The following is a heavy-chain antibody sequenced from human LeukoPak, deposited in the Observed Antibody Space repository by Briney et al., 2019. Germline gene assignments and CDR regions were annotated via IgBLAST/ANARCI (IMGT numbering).Heavy chain of an antibody. D-gene: IGHD2-2*01. Sequence: GASVKVSCKASGGTFSSYAISWVRQAPGQGLEWMGGIIPIFGTANYAQKFQGRVTITADESTSTAYMELSSLRSDDTAVYYCAREGDIVVVPAALDYWGQGTLVTVSS. CDR1: GGTFSSYA. CDR2: IIPIFGTA. CDR3: AREGDIVVVPAALDY. J-gene: IGHJ4*02. V-gene: IGHV1-69*13.